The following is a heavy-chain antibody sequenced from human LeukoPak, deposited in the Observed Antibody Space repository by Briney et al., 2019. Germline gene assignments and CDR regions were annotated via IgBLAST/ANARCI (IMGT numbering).Heavy chain of an antibody. Sequence: ASVKVSFKASGCTFTGYYMHWVRQAPGKGLEWMGWINPNSGGTNYAQKFQGRVTMTRDTSISTAYMELSRLRSDDTAVYYCAGPGNPTIVVWFDPWGQGTLVTVSS. CDR2: INPNSGGT. J-gene: IGHJ5*02. CDR3: AGPGNPTIVVWFDP. D-gene: IGHD2-21*01. V-gene: IGHV1-2*02. CDR1: GCTFTGYY.